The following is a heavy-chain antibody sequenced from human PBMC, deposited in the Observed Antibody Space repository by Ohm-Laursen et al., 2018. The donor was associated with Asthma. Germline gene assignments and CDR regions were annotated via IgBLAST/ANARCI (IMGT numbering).Heavy chain of an antibody. V-gene: IGHV3-30*18. CDR2: ISYDGINK. D-gene: IGHD3-3*01. J-gene: IGHJ4*02. CDR1: GFTHERYA. CDR3: AKDPRLLEWSQGGFDY. Sequence: SLRLSCTASGFTHERYAMHWVRQAPGKGLEWVAVISYDGINKDYADSMKGRFTISRDNSKNTLYLEMNSLRVEDTAVYYCAKDPRLLEWSQGGFDYWGQGTLVTVSS.